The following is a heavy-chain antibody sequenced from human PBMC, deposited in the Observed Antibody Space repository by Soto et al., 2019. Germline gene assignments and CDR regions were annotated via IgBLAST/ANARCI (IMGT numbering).Heavy chain of an antibody. Sequence: QVQLQESGPGLVKPSQTLSLTCTVSGGSISSGGYYWSWIRQHPGKGLEWIGYIYDSGSTYYTPSLKSRVTISVDTSKNQFALKLSAVTAADTAVYYCARVRIVAAADYYYYGMDVWGQGTTVTVSS. D-gene: IGHD6-13*01. CDR2: IYDSGST. CDR1: GGSISSGGYY. J-gene: IGHJ6*02. V-gene: IGHV4-31*03. CDR3: ARVRIVAAADYYYYGMDV.